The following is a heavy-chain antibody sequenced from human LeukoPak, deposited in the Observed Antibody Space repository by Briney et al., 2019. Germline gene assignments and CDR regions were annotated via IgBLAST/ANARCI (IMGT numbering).Heavy chain of an antibody. CDR3: ARRFREGHCSGDTCYPFGS. CDR2: ITSSSSSK. CDR1: GFTFSDYG. D-gene: IGHD2-15*01. V-gene: IGHV3-48*01. Sequence: QPGGSLRLSCAASGFTFSDYGMNWVRQAPGKGLQWISHITSSSSSKNYADSVKGRFTISRDNARNSLYLQMNSLRVEDTAVYYCARRFREGHCSGDTCYPFGSWGQGTLVTVSS. J-gene: IGHJ5*01.